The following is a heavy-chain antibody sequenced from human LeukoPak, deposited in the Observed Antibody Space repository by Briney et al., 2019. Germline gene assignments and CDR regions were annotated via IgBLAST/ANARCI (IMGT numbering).Heavy chain of an antibody. D-gene: IGHD3-9*01. Sequence: KPSETLSLTCTVSGGSINSGDYHWSWIRQPPGKGLEWIGHIYYTGSAFYVPSLMSRLTISVDTSKNQFSLKLSSVTAADTAVYYCARDARWGYDFLTGYYKITGLDVWGQGTTVTVSS. CDR2: IYYTGSA. J-gene: IGHJ6*02. V-gene: IGHV4-30-4*01. CDR1: GGSINSGDYH. CDR3: ARDARWGYDFLTGYYKITGLDV.